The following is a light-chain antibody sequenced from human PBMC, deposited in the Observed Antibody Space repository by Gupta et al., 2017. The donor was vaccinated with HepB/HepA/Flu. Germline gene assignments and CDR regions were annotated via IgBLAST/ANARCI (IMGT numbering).Light chain of an antibody. V-gene: IGKV3-20*01. CDR3: QQYGSSPCS. CDR1: QSVSSNY. CDR2: GAS. Sequence: EIVLTQSPGTLSWSPGERATPSCRASQSVSSNYLAWYQQKPGQAPRLFIYGASSRATGIPDRFSGSGSGTDFTLTISRLEPEDFAVYYCQQYGSSPCSFGQGTKMEIK. J-gene: IGKJ2*04.